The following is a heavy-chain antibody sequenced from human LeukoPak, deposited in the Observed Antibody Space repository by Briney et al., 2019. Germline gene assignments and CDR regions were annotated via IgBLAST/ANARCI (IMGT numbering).Heavy chain of an antibody. Sequence: QPGGSLRLSCAASGFTFSSYAMSWVRQAPGKGLEWVSAISGSGDSTYYADSVKGRFTISRDNSKNTLYLQMNSLRAEDTAVYYCAKDRAAAGTPSYWGQGTLVTVSS. D-gene: IGHD6-13*01. CDR1: GFTFSSYA. CDR3: AKDRAAAGTPSY. V-gene: IGHV3-23*01. CDR2: ISGSGDST. J-gene: IGHJ4*02.